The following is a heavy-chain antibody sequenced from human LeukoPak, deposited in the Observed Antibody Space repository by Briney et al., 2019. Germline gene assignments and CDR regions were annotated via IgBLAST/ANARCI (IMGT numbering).Heavy chain of an antibody. V-gene: IGHV4-4*09. Sequence: SETLSLTCVVSGGSISSYYWSWIRQAPGKGLEWIGYIYTSGSTNYNPSLKSRVTISVDTSKNQFSLKLSSVTAADTAVYYCARRVAYSSSSDWYFDLWGRGTLVTVSS. D-gene: IGHD6-6*01. CDR1: GGSISSYY. CDR3: ARRVAYSSSSDWYFDL. J-gene: IGHJ2*01. CDR2: IYTSGST.